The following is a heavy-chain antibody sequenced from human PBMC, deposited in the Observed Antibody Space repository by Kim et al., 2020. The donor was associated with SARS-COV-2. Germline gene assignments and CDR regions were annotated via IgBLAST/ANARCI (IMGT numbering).Heavy chain of an antibody. Sequence: GGSLRLSCAASGFTVSSNYMSWVRQAPGKGLEWVSVIYSGGSTYYADSVKGRFTISRDNSKNTLYLQMNSLRAEDTAVYYCARGRRARDWGQQLVLYYGMDVWGQGTTVTVSS. V-gene: IGHV3-53*01. CDR3: ARGRRARDWGQQLVLYYGMDV. D-gene: IGHD6-13*01. CDR1: GFTVSSNY. J-gene: IGHJ6*02. CDR2: IYSGGST.